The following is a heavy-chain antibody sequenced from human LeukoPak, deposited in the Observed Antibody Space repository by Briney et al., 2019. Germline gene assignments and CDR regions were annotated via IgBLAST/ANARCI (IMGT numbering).Heavy chain of an antibody. CDR3: ARAIGYCSSTSCYTYDAFDI. Sequence: GGSLRLSYAASGFTFSSYSMNWVRQAPGKGLEWVSYISSSSSTIYYADSVKGRFTISRDNAKNSLYLQMNSLRAEDTAVYYCARAIGYCSSTSCYTYDAFDIWGQGTMVTVSS. D-gene: IGHD2-2*02. J-gene: IGHJ3*02. V-gene: IGHV3-48*01. CDR1: GFTFSSYS. CDR2: ISSSSSTI.